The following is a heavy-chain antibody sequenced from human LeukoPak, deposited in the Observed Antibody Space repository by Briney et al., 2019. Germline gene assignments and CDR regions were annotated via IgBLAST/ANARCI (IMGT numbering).Heavy chain of an antibody. CDR2: IYSGGST. J-gene: IGHJ4*02. V-gene: IGHV3-53*01. D-gene: IGHD2-2*01. CDR3: AKDRYCSSTSCLLDFDY. CDR1: GFTVSSNY. Sequence: AGGSLRLSCAASGFTVSSNYMSWVRQAPGKGLEWVSVIYSGGSTYYADSVKGRFTISRDNSKNTLYLQMNSLRAEDTAVYYCAKDRYCSSTSCLLDFDYWGQGTLVTVSS.